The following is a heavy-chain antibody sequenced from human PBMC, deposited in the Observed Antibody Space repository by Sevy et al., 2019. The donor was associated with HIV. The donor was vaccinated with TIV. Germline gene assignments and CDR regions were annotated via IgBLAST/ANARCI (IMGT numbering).Heavy chain of an antibody. CDR3: AKGGSLLRFLECHGRGFDY. V-gene: IGHV3-23*01. CDR2: ISGSGGST. CDR1: GFTFSSYA. D-gene: IGHD3-3*01. Sequence: GGSLRLSCAASGFTFSSYAMSWVRQAPGKGLEWVSAISGSGGSTYYADSVKGRFTISRDNSKNTLYLQMNSLRAEDTAVYYCAKGGSLLRFLECHGRGFDYWGQGTLVTVSS. J-gene: IGHJ4*02.